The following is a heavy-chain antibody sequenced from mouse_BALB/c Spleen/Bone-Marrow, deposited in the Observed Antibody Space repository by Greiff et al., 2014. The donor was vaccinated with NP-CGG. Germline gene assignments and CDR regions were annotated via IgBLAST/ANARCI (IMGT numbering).Heavy chain of an antibody. J-gene: IGHJ4*01. V-gene: IGHV1S56*01. CDR3: ARHKWAMDY. CDR1: GYTFTSYY. D-gene: IGHD1-3*01. CDR2: IYPGNVNT. Sequence: QVQLQQSGPELVKPGASVRISCKASGYTFTSYYIHWVKQRPGQGLEWIGWIYPGNVNTKYNEKFKVKATLTADKSSSTAYMQLSSLTSEDSAVYFCARHKWAMDYSGQGTSATVSS.